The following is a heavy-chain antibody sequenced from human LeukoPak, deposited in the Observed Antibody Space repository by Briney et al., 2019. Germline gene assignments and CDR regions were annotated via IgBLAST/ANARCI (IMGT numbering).Heavy chain of an antibody. V-gene: IGHV3-23*01. CDR1: GFTFSSYA. D-gene: IGHD2-21*01. CDR3: AKLGGGDCYFHFDI. Sequence: GGSLRLSCAASGFTFSSYATCWVRQAPGKGLEWVSAISGSGGSTYYADSVKGRFTISRDNSKNTLYLQMNSLRAEDTAVYYCAKLGGGDCYFHFDIWGQGTMVTVSS. J-gene: IGHJ3*02. CDR2: ISGSGGST.